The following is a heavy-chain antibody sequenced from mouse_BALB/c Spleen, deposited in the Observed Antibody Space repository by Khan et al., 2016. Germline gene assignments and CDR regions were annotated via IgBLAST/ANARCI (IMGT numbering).Heavy chain of an antibody. CDR1: GYTFTDYS. D-gene: IGHD1-1*01. Sequence: QIQLGQSGPELKKPGETVKISCKASGYTFTDYSMHWVKQAPGKGLKWMGWINTETGEPTYADDFKGRFAFSLETSASTAYLQINNLKNEDTATYFCASITTVVYYYAMDYGCQGTSVTVSS. V-gene: IGHV9-2-1*01. CDR2: INTETGEP. J-gene: IGHJ4*01. CDR3: ASITTVVYYYAMDY.